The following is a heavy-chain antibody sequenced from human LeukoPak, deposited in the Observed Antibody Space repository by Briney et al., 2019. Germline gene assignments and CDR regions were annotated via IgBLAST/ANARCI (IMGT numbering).Heavy chain of an antibody. Sequence: ASVKVSCKASGYTFTGYYMHWVRQAPGQGLEWMGWINPNSGGTNYAQKFQGRVTMTRDTSISTAYMERSRLRSDDTAVYYCARSSLGDYDILTGYYFATPNFDYWGQGTPVTVSS. CDR3: ARSSLGDYDILTGYYFATPNFDY. D-gene: IGHD3-9*01. CDR1: GYTFTGYY. J-gene: IGHJ4*02. CDR2: INPNSGGT. V-gene: IGHV1-2*02.